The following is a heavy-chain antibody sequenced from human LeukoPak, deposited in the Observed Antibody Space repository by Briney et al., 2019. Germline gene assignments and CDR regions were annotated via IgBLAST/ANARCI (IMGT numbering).Heavy chain of an antibody. CDR1: GGSISSGGYS. J-gene: IGHJ2*01. D-gene: IGHD7-27*01. Sequence: PSQTLSLTCAVSGGSISSGGYSWSWIRQPPGKGLEWIGYIFHSGSTYYNPSLKSRVTISVDRSKNQFSLNLSSVTAADTAVYYCARVTGNSFSKNHWYFDLWGRGTLVTVSS. CDR2: IFHSGST. V-gene: IGHV4-30-2*01. CDR3: ARVTGNSFSKNHWYFDL.